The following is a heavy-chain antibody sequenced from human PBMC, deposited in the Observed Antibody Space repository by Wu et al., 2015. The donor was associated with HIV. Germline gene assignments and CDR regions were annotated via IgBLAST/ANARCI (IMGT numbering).Heavy chain of an antibody. CDR3: ARAATVTTGFDF. CDR2: IYYTGIT. V-gene: IGHV4-30-4*08. Sequence: QVQLQESGPGLAKPSQTLSLTCTVSGDSISSGGYYWNWIRQPPGKGLEWMAYIYYTGITSYNPSLRGRVSMTVDTSGNQFSLNVTSVTAADTALYYCARAATVTTGFDFWGQGMLVTVSS. D-gene: IGHD4-17*01. J-gene: IGHJ4*02. CDR1: GDSISSGGYY.